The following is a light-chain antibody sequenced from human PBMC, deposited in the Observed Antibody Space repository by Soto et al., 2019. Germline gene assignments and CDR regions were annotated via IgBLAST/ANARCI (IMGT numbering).Light chain of an antibody. V-gene: IGKV3-20*01. CDR1: QSVSSNY. J-gene: IGKJ4*01. CDR2: GAS. CDR3: QQYGSSPLT. Sequence: EIVLTQSPGILSLSPGERASLSCRASQSVSSNYLAWYQQKPGQAPRLLIYGASSRATGIPDRFSGSGSGTDFTLTVSRLEPEDFAVYYCQQYGSSPLTFGGGTRVHIK.